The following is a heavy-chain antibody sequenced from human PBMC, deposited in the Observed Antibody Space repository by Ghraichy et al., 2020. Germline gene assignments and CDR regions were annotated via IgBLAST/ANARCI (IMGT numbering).Heavy chain of an antibody. CDR3: AKDMHYDSSAYYYPRVYYYGMDV. J-gene: IGHJ6*02. CDR1: GFSFSSSG. Sequence: GGSLRLSCAASGFSFSSSGMHWVRQAPGKGLEWVAVISSDGSNKYYADSVKGRFTISRDNSKNTLYLQMNSLRAEDTAVYYCAKDMHYDSSAYYYPRVYYYGMDVWGQGTTVTVSS. V-gene: IGHV3-30*18. CDR2: ISSDGSNK. D-gene: IGHD3-22*01.